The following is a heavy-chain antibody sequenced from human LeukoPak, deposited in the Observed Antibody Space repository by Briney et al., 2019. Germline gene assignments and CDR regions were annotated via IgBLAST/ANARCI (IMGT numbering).Heavy chain of an antibody. CDR2: IYYSGST. CDR3: ARVPSLASYSSGWPDDAFDI. V-gene: IGHV4-59*01. J-gene: IGHJ3*02. CDR1: GGSISSYY. Sequence: SETLSLTCTVSGGSISSYYWSWIRQPPGKGLEWIGYIYYSGSTNYNPSLKSRVTISVDTSKDQFSLKLSSVTAADTAVYYCARVPSLASYSSGWPDDAFDIWGQGTMVTVSS. D-gene: IGHD6-19*01.